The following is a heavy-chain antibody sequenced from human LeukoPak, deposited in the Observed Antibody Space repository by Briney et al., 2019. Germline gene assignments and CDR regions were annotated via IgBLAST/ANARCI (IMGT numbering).Heavy chain of an antibody. Sequence: SEALSLTCTVSGGSISSYYWSWIRQPPGKGLEWIGYIYYSGSTNYNPSLKSRVTISVDTSKNQFSLKLSSVTAADTAVYYCARAEDYDILTGPPPPFDYWGQGTLVTVSS. CDR3: ARAEDYDILTGPPPPFDY. CDR1: GGSISSYY. CDR2: IYYSGST. D-gene: IGHD3-9*01. J-gene: IGHJ4*02. V-gene: IGHV4-59*01.